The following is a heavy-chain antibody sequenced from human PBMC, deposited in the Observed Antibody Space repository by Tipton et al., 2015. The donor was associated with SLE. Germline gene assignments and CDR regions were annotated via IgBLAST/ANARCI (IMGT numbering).Heavy chain of an antibody. J-gene: IGHJ4*02. CDR1: GGSISSHY. CDR3: ASGGIYFDY. D-gene: IGHD3-16*01. V-gene: IGHV4-59*11. Sequence: LRLSCTVSGGSISSHYWSWIRQPPGKGLEWIGYIYYSGSTNHNPSLKSRVTISVDTSKNQFSLKLSSVTAADTAVYYCASGGIYFDYWGQGTLVTVSS. CDR2: IYYSGST.